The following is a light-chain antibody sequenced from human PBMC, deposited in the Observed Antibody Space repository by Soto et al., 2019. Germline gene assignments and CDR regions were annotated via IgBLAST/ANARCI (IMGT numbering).Light chain of an antibody. Sequence: EIVMTQSPATLSVSPGERATLSCRASQSVSSNLAWYQQKPVQAPRLLIYGASTRATGIPVRFSGSGSGTEFTLTISSLQSEDFAVYYCQQYNNWPPWTFGRGTKVEIK. CDR3: QQYNNWPPWT. V-gene: IGKV3-15*01. CDR2: GAS. J-gene: IGKJ1*01. CDR1: QSVSSN.